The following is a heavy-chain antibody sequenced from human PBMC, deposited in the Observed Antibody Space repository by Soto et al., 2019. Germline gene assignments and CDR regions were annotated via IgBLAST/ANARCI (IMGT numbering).Heavy chain of an antibody. CDR2: ISYDGSNK. J-gene: IGHJ6*02. Sequence: PGVSLRLSCAASGFTFSSYGMHWVRQAPGKGLEWVAVISYDGSNKYYADSVKGRFTISRDNSKNTLYLQMNSLRAEDTAVYYCAKDLATGTTYYGMDVWGQGTTVTVSS. CDR3: AKDLATGTTYYGMDV. D-gene: IGHD1-1*01. CDR1: GFTFSSYG. V-gene: IGHV3-30*18.